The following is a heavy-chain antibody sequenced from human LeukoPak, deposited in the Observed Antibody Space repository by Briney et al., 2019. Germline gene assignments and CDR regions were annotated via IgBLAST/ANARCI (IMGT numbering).Heavy chain of an antibody. J-gene: IGHJ6*03. CDR3: ARGPYYYGSGRNYYYYMDV. D-gene: IGHD3-10*01. CDR1: GFTFSNFG. CDR2: ISSSGSTI. V-gene: IGHV3-48*04. Sequence: GGSLRLSCAASGFTFSNFGMNWVRQAPGKGLEWVSYISSSGSTIYYADSVKGRFTISRDNAKNSLYLQMNSLRAEDTAVYYCARGPYYYGSGRNYYYYMDVWGKGTTVTISS.